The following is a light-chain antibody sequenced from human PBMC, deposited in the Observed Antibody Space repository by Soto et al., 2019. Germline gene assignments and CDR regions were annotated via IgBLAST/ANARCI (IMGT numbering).Light chain of an antibody. Sequence: DIQMTQSPSTLSASVGDRVTITCRASQSISSWLAWYQQKPGKAPKLLIYKASSLESGVPSRFSGSGSGTEFTLTISSLQPDDFATNYYQHNNSYSRTFGQGTKVEIK. CDR3: QHNNSYSRT. J-gene: IGKJ1*01. CDR2: KAS. CDR1: QSISSW. V-gene: IGKV1-5*03.